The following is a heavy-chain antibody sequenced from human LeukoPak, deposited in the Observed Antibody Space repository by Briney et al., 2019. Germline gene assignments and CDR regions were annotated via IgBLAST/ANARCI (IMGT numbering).Heavy chain of an antibody. D-gene: IGHD1-26*01. Sequence: SETLSLTCTVSGGSVSSGSYYWSWIRQPPGKGLQWIGYIYYSGSTNYNPSLKSRVTISVDTSKNQFSLKLSSVTAADTAVYYCARYSGSYEVNYYYYYGMDVWGQGTTVTVSS. J-gene: IGHJ6*02. CDR3: ARYSGSYEVNYYYYYGMDV. V-gene: IGHV4-61*01. CDR2: IYYSGST. CDR1: GGSVSSGSYY.